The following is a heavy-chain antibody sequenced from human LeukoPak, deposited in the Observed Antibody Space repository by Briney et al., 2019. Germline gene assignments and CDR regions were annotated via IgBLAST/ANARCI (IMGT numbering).Heavy chain of an antibody. CDR2: IYPGDSDT. D-gene: IGHD6-19*01. CDR3: ARRPGYSSGSRSRTTIYYFDY. CDR1: GYIFTNYW. J-gene: IGHJ4*02. V-gene: IGHV5-51*01. Sequence: GESLKISCKASGYIFTNYWIDLVRQMPRKSLEWMGIIYPGDSDTRYSPSFQGQVSISVDKSISTAYLQWSSLQASDTAIYYCARRPGYSSGSRSRTTIYYFDYWGQGALVTVSS.